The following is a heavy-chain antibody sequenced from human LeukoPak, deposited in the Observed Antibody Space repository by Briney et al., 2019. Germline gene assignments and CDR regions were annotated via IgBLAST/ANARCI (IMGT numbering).Heavy chain of an antibody. CDR2: ISYDGSNK. CDR3: ARGRPYGPDDY. CDR1: GFTFSSYA. J-gene: IGHJ4*02. Sequence: PGRSLRLSCAASGFTFSSYAMHWVRQAPGKGLEWVAVISYDGSNKYYADSVKGRFTISRNNAKNSLYLQMNSLRAEDTAVYYCARGRPYGPDDYWGQGTLVTVSS. D-gene: IGHD4-17*01. V-gene: IGHV3-30-3*01.